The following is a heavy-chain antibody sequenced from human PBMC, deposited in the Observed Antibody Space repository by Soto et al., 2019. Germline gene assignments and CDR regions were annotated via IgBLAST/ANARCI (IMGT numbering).Heavy chain of an antibody. CDR3: ARGDGYCSSTSCLWNYYYGMDV. CDR2: IYYSGST. V-gene: IGHV4-31*03. D-gene: IGHD2-2*03. J-gene: IGHJ6*02. Sequence: SETLSLTCTVSGGSISSGGYYWSWIRQHPGKGLEWIGYIYYSGSTYYNPSLKSRVTISVDTSKNQFSLKLSPVTAADTAVYYCARGDGYCSSTSCLWNYYYGMDVWGQGTTVTVSS. CDR1: GGSISSGGYY.